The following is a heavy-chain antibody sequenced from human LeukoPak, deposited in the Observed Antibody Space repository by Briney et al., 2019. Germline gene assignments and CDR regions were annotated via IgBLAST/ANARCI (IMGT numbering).Heavy chain of an antibody. D-gene: IGHD6-19*01. Sequence: SETLSLTCTVSGGSISGDYWSWIRQSPGKGLEWIAYIHSSGSTSYNPSLKSRVTISVDTSKNEFSLKLTSVNAADTAVYYCARAGIAVAHDAFDIWGQGTMVTVSS. CDR3: ARAGIAVAHDAFDI. J-gene: IGHJ3*02. CDR1: GGSISGDY. V-gene: IGHV4-59*01. CDR2: IHSSGST.